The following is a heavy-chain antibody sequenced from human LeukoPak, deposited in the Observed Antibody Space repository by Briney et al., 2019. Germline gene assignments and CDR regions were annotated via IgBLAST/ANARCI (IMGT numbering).Heavy chain of an antibody. CDR2: IYTGGNT. Sequence: PSETLSLTCTVSGGSIRSHYWSWIRQPAGKGREWIGRIYTGGNTNYNPSLKSRVTMSVDTSKNQFSLKLSSVTAADTAVYYCARTGDTGYGNNWFDPWGQGTLVTVSS. V-gene: IGHV4-4*07. D-gene: IGHD5-12*01. J-gene: IGHJ5*02. CDR3: ARTGDTGYGNNWFDP. CDR1: GGSIRSHY.